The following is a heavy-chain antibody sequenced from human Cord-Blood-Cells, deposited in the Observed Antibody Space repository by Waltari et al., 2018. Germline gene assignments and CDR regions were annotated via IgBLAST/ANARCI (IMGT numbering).Heavy chain of an antibody. Sequence: QVQLVQSGAEVKKPGSSVKVSCKASGGTFSSYAISWVRQAPGQGLEWMGGIIPIFGTANYAQKFQGRVTITADESTSTAYMELSSLRSEDTAVYYCASIFKYQLLTTYYYYGMDVWGQGTTVTVSS. CDR3: ASIFKYQLLTTYYYYGMDV. V-gene: IGHV1-69*01. CDR2: IIPIFGTA. CDR1: GGTFSSYA. J-gene: IGHJ6*02. D-gene: IGHD2-2*01.